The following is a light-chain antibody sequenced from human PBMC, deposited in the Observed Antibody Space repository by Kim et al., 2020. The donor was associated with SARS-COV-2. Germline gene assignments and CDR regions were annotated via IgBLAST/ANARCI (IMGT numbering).Light chain of an antibody. J-gene: IGKJ3*01. V-gene: IGKV3-15*01. CDR2: DAV. Sequence: ETVLTQSPGTLSVSPGESATLSCRASQSVNTNLAWYQQRPGQAPRLLIYDAVTRATGIPTRFSGSGSGTDFTLTISSLQSEDFAVYYCQQHNDWPPFTFGPGTKLEI. CDR1: QSVNTN. CDR3: QQHNDWPPFT.